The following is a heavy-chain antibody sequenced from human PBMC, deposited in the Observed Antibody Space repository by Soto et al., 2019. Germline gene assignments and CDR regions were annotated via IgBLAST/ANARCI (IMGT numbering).Heavy chain of an antibody. D-gene: IGHD2-15*01. CDR3: ATLGYCSGGRCSTLAQYFYGMDV. J-gene: IGHJ6*02. CDR2: ISAYNGNT. CDR1: RYNFRSYG. Sequence: QVPLVQSGAEVTKPGASVKVSCKASRYNFRSYGISWVRQAPGQGLEWMGWISAYNGNTNYAQKFQGRVTLTTDTTTTTAYMELRSLTSDDTAVYYCATLGYCSGGRCSTLAQYFYGMDVWGPGTAVTVSS. V-gene: IGHV1-18*01.